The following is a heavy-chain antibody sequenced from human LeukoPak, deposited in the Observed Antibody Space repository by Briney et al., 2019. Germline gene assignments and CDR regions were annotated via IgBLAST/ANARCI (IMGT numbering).Heavy chain of an antibody. Sequence: GGSLRLSCAASGFTFSSYSMNWVRQAPGKGLEWVSSISSSNSYIYYADSVKGRFTISRDNAKNSLYLQMNSLRAEDTAVYYCVREPVVPAAKLDYWGQGTLVTVSS. D-gene: IGHD2-2*01. CDR2: ISSSNSYI. CDR1: GFTFSSYS. V-gene: IGHV3-21*01. J-gene: IGHJ4*02. CDR3: VREPVVPAAKLDY.